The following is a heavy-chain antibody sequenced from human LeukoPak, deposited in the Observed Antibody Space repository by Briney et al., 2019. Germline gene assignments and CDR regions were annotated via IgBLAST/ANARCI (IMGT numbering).Heavy chain of an antibody. J-gene: IGHJ6*03. CDR1: GYTFTSYD. CDR3: ARGLRIFGVVSATYDYYIDV. V-gene: IGHV1-8*03. D-gene: IGHD3-3*01. Sequence: ASVKVSCMASGYTFTSYDINWVRQATGQGLEWMGWMNPNSGNTGYAQKFQGRVTITRNTSIGTAYMELSSLRSYDTAVYDCARGLRIFGVVSATYDYYIDVWGKGTTVTVSS. CDR2: MNPNSGNT.